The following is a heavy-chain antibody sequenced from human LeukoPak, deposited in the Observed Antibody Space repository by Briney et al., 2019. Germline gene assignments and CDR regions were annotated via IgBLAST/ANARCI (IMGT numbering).Heavy chain of an antibody. CDR3: ARDNSMEDTAWWFDP. CDR2: INPSGGST. D-gene: IGHD1-1*01. V-gene: IGHV1-46*01. Sequence: ASVKVSCKASGYTFTSYYMHWVRQAPGQGLEWMGIINPSGGSTSYAQKFEGRVTMTRDMSTSTDYMELSSLRSEDTAVYYCARDNSMEDTAWWFDPWGQGTLVTVSS. J-gene: IGHJ5*02. CDR1: GYTFTSYY.